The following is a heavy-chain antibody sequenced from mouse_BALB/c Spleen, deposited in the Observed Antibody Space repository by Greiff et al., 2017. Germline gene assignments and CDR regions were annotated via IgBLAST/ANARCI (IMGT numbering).Heavy chain of an antibody. Sequence: QVQLQQSGPELVKPGASVRISCKASGYTFTSYYIHWVKQRPGQGLEWIGWIYPGNVNTKYNEKFKGKATLTADKSSSTAYMQLSSLTSEDSAVYFCARDYRYENYYAMDYWGQGTSVTVSS. CDR2: IYPGNVNT. CDR3: ARDYRYENYYAMDY. J-gene: IGHJ4*01. D-gene: IGHD2-14*01. CDR1: GYTFTSYY. V-gene: IGHV1S56*01.